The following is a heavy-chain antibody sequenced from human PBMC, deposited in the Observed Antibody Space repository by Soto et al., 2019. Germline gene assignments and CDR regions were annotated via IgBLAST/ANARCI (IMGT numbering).Heavy chain of an antibody. CDR2: IYYSGST. Sequence: SETLSLTCTVSGGSISSGGYYWSWIRQHPGKGLEWIGYIYYSGSTYYNPSLKSRVTLSVDTSKNQFSLKLSSVTAADTAVYYCARSSHDTLTPFDYWGQGTLVTVSS. D-gene: IGHD4-17*01. J-gene: IGHJ4*02. CDR1: GGSISSGGYY. V-gene: IGHV4-31*03. CDR3: ARSSHDTLTPFDY.